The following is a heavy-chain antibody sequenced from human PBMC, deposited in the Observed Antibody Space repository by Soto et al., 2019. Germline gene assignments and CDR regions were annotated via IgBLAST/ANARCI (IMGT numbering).Heavy chain of an antibody. D-gene: IGHD6-13*01. J-gene: IGHJ4*02. CDR1: GFTFSSYW. CDR3: ARDQRIAAAGHFDY. Sequence: PGGSLRLSCAASGFTFSSYWMHWVRQAPGKGLVWVSRINSDGSSTSYADSVKGRFAISRDNSKNTLYLQMNSLRAEDTAVYYCARDQRIAAAGHFDYWGQGTLVTVSS. V-gene: IGHV3-74*01. CDR2: INSDGSST.